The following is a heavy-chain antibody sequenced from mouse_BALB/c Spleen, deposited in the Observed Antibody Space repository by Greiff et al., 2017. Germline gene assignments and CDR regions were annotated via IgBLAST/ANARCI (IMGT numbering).Heavy chain of an antibody. CDR1: GFTFTDYY. CDR3: ARDYYGSSYSFAY. D-gene: IGHD1-1*01. Sequence: EVQLVESGGGLVQPGGSLRLSCATSGFTFTDYYMSWVRQPPGKALEWLGFIRNKANGYTTEYSASVKGRFTISRDNSQSILYLQMNTLRAEDSATYYCARDYYGSSYSFAYWGQGTLVTVSA. CDR2: IRNKANGYTT. V-gene: IGHV7-3*02. J-gene: IGHJ3*01.